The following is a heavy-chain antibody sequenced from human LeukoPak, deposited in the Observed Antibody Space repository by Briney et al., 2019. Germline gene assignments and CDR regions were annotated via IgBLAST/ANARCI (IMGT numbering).Heavy chain of an antibody. CDR1: GGSFSGYY. CDR3: ARQGYCSGGSCYSIRFDP. CDR2: INHSGST. V-gene: IGHV4-34*01. J-gene: IGHJ5*02. Sequence: PSETLSLTCAVYGGSFSGYYWSWIRQPPGKGLEWIGEINHSGSTNYNPSLKSRVTISVDKSKNQFSLKLSSVTAADTAVYYCARQGYCSGGSCYSIRFDPWGQGTLVTVSS. D-gene: IGHD2-15*01.